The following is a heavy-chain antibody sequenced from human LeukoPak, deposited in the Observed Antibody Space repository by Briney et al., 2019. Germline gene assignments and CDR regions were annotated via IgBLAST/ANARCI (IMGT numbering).Heavy chain of an antibody. CDR3: ARQAYSSGYYFPFDY. CDR2: IWYDGSKT. Sequence: PAGSLRGSCAETGYTCSTYGRHSVRQAPAPTLNGVAFIWYDGSKTYYADSVKGRFTISRDNPKNTLYLQVNSLRAEDMAVYYCARQAYSSGYYFPFDYWGQGTLVTVSS. D-gene: IGHD3-22*01. V-gene: IGHV3-33*01. J-gene: IGHJ4*02. CDR1: GYTCSTYG.